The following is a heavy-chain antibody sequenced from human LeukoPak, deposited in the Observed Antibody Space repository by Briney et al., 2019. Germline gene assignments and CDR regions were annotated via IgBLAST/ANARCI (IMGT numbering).Heavy chain of an antibody. Sequence: GGSLRLSCAASGFTFSDHYMSWIRQAPGKGLEWVSYISHTGTTTYYADSVKGRFTLSRDNARNSLYLQMNSLRAEDTAVYYCARGHWGLDSWGQGTLVSVSS. CDR2: ISHTGTTT. J-gene: IGHJ4*02. CDR3: ARGHWGLDS. D-gene: IGHD7-27*01. V-gene: IGHV3-11*04. CDR1: GFTFSDHY.